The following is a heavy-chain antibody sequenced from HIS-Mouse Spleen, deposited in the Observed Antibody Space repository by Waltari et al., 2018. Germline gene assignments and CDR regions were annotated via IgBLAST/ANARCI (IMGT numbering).Heavy chain of an antibody. J-gene: IGHJ4*02. Sequence: QVQLVQSGAEVKKPGASVKVSCNASGYTFTGYYMHWVRQAPGQGLEWRGWINPNSGGTTYAQKFQGRVTMTRDTSISTAYMELSRLRSDDTAVYYCARDQLGGFDYWGQGTLVTVSS. V-gene: IGHV1-2*02. CDR1: GYTFTGYY. CDR3: ARDQLGGFDY. D-gene: IGHD7-27*01. CDR2: INPNSGGT.